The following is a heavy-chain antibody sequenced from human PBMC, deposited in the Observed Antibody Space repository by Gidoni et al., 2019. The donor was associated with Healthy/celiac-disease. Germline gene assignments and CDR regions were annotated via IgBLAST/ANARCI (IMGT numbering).Heavy chain of an antibody. CDR3: ARGMIAARPTSNYYYGMDV. D-gene: IGHD6-6*01. V-gene: IGHV1-2*02. CDR1: GYTFTGYY. CDR2: INPNSGVT. J-gene: IGHJ6*02. Sequence: QVQLVQSGAEGKKPGASVKVSCKASGYTFTGYYMHWVRQAPGQGLEWMGWINPNSGVTNYAQKFQGRVTMTRDTSISTAYMELSRLRSDDTAVYYCARGMIAARPTSNYYYGMDVWGQGTTVTVSS.